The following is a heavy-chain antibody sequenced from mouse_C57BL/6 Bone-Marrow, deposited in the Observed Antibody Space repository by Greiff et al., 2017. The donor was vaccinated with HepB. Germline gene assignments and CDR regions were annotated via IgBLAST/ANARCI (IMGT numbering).Heavy chain of an antibody. D-gene: IGHD1-1*01. CDR2: IRLKSDNYAT. V-gene: IGHV6-3*01. CDR1: GFTFSNYW. J-gene: IGHJ1*03. Sequence: EVMLVESGGGLVQPGGSMKLSCVASGFTFSNYWMNWVRQSPEKGLEWVAQIRLKSDNYATHYAESVKGRFTISRDDYKSSVYLQMNNLRAEDTGIYYCTGHYTRGLEYFDVWGTGTTVTVSS. CDR3: TGHYTRGLEYFDV.